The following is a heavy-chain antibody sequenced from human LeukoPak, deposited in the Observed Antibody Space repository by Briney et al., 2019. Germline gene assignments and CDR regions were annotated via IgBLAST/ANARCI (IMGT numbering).Heavy chain of an antibody. J-gene: IGHJ5*02. CDR3: ARPLSRSGYTNWFDP. CDR2: IYYSGST. Sequence: SETLSLTCTVSGGSISSSSYYWGWIRQPPGKGLEWIGSIYYSGSTYYNPSLKSRVTISVDTSKNQFSLKLSSVTAAETAVYYCARPLSRSGYTNWFDPWGQGTLVTVSS. D-gene: IGHD3-22*01. CDR1: GGSISSSSYY. V-gene: IGHV4-39*01.